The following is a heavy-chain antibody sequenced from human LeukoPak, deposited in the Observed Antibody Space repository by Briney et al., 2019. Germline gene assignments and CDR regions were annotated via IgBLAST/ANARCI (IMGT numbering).Heavy chain of an antibody. V-gene: IGHV3-7*01. CDR2: INEDGSEK. Sequence: QPGGSLRLSCSASGFSCSSHWMSWVRQAPGKGLEWVAHINEDGSEKYYVDSVKGRFFISRDNAAKSLSLQMNRLRDADTAVYYCARVSVGAPAFDYWGQGNLVTVSS. CDR1: GFSCSSHW. D-gene: IGHD1-26*01. CDR3: ARVSVGAPAFDY. J-gene: IGHJ4*02.